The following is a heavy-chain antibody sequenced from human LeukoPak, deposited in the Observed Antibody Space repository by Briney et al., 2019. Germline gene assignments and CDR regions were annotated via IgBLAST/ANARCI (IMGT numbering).Heavy chain of an antibody. Sequence: ASVKVSCKASGYTFTSYGISWVRQAPGQGLEWMGWISAYNGNTNYAQKLQGRVTMTTDTSTSTAYMELRSLRSDDTAAYYCARDTQLGYCSGGSCFPYYYYGMDVWGKGTTVTVSS. J-gene: IGHJ6*04. CDR2: ISAYNGNT. CDR1: GYTFTSYG. D-gene: IGHD2-15*01. CDR3: ARDTQLGYCSGGSCFPYYYYGMDV. V-gene: IGHV1-18*04.